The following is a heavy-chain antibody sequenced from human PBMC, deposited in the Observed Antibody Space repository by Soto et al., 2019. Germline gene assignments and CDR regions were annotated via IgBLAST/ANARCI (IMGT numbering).Heavy chain of an antibody. Sequence: QVQLVESGGGLVKPGGSLRLSCAASGFTFSDYYMSWIRQAPGKGLEWVSYFSSSGTYTKYTDSVKGRFTISRDNAKSSLYLQMNSLRDEDTAVYYCARDRGSGGGIDYWGQGTLVTVSS. J-gene: IGHJ4*02. CDR3: ARDRGSGGGIDY. V-gene: IGHV3-11*06. D-gene: IGHD1-26*01. CDR2: FSSSGTYT. CDR1: GFTFSDYY.